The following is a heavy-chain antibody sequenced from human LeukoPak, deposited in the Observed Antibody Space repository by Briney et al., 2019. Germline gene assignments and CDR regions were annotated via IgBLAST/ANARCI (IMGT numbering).Heavy chain of an antibody. CDR2: ISSSSSTI. Sequence: QTGGSLRLSCAASGFTFSSYSMNWVRQAPGKGLEWVSYISSSSSTIYYADSVKGRFTISRDNAKNSLYLQMNSLRAEDTAVYYCARVVTVRSGGYDAFDIWGQGTMVTVSS. V-gene: IGHV3-48*01. CDR3: ARVVTVRSGGYDAFDI. J-gene: IGHJ3*02. D-gene: IGHD6-25*01. CDR1: GFTFSSYS.